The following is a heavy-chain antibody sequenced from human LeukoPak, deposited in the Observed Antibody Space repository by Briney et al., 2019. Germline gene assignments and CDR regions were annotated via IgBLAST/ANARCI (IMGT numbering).Heavy chain of an antibody. D-gene: IGHD6-13*01. V-gene: IGHV4-59*01. Sequence: PSETLSLTCTVSGGSISSYYWNWIRQPPGKGLEWIGYIYYSGSTNYNPSLKSRVTISVHTSKNQFSLKLSSVTAADTAVFFCVRHFHGSGYVVDLWGQGTLVTVSS. CDR2: IYYSGST. CDR1: GGSISSYY. J-gene: IGHJ5*02. CDR3: VRHFHGSGYVVDL.